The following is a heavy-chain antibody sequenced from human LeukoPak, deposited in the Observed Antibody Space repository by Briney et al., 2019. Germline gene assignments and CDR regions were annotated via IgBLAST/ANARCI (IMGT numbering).Heavy chain of an antibody. Sequence: GGSLRLSCAASGFTFSNAWMNWVRQAPGKGLEWVGRIKSKTDGGTIDYAAPVKGRLTISRDDSKKTLYLQMNSLKTEDTAVYYCTTDSLRMGVTGLDYWGQGTLVTVSS. CDR2: IKSKTDGGTI. J-gene: IGHJ4*02. CDR1: GFTFSNAW. D-gene: IGHD3-3*01. V-gene: IGHV3-15*07. CDR3: TTDSLRMGVTGLDY.